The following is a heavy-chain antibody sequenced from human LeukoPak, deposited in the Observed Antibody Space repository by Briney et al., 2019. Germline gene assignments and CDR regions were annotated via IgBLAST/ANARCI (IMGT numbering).Heavy chain of an antibody. Sequence: SETLSLTCAVYGGSFSGYYWSWIRQPAGKGLEWIGHIYGSGSTNYNPSLTSRLTMSVDTSNNQFSLRLSSVTAADTAVYYCARVRMVRGLPDQTFDYWGQGTLVTVSS. CDR3: ARVRMVRGLPDQTFDY. D-gene: IGHD3-10*01. CDR1: GGSFSGYY. CDR2: IYGSGST. V-gene: IGHV4-59*10. J-gene: IGHJ4*02.